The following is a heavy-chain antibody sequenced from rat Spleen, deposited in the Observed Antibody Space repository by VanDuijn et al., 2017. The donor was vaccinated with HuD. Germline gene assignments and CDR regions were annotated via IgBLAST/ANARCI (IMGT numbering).Heavy chain of an antibody. D-gene: IGHD3-2*01. CDR2: IIYDGSST. CDR1: GVTFSNSA. CDR3: ARGGFCRY. J-gene: IGHJ2*01. V-gene: IGHV5-29*01. Sequence: EVLLVESGGGLVQPGRSLKLSCTASGVTFSNSAMTWVRQAPTKGLEWVATIIYDGSSTYYRDSVKGRFTISRDVAKSTLYLQMNNLRSEETATYYCARGGFCRYWGQGVMVTVSS.